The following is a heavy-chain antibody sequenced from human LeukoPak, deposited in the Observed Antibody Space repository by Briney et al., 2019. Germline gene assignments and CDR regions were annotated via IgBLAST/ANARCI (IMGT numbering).Heavy chain of an antibody. D-gene: IGHD3-10*01. J-gene: IGHJ5*02. CDR1: GYSFTSYW. V-gene: IGHV5-51*01. CDR2: IYPGDSDT. Sequence: GESLKISCKGSGYSFTSYWIGWVRQMPGKGLEWMGIIYPGDSDTRYSPSFQGQVTISADKSISTAYLQWSSLKASDTAMYYCARYYYGSGRGATWFDPWGQGTLVTVSS. CDR3: ARYYYGSGRGATWFDP.